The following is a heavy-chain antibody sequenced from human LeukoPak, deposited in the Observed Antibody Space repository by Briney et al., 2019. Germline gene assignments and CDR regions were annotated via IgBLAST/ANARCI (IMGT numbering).Heavy chain of an antibody. CDR3: ARDLGYSGYDYRSGMDV. V-gene: IGHV1-2*02. J-gene: IGHJ6*02. Sequence: ASVKVSCKASGYTFTSYGISWVRQAPGQGLEWMGWINPNSGGTNYAQKFQGRVTMTRDTSISTAYMELSRLRSDDTAVYYCARDLGYSGYDYRSGMDVWGQGTTVTVSS. CDR1: GYTFTSYG. CDR2: INPNSGGT. D-gene: IGHD5-12*01.